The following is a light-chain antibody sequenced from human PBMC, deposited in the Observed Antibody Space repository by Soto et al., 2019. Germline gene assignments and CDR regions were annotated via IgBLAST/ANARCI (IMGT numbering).Light chain of an antibody. CDR2: DVN. CDR3: CSSKGSYTRV. V-gene: IGLV2-11*01. J-gene: IGLJ3*02. CDR1: SSDVGGYNY. Sequence: QSALTQPRSVSGSPGQSVTISCTGTSSDVGGYNYVSWYQQYPGKVPKLMIYDVNKWPSAVPDRFSGCKSGTTASLTIAGVHAEDDAADYCCSSKGSYTRVFGRGTKVTVL.